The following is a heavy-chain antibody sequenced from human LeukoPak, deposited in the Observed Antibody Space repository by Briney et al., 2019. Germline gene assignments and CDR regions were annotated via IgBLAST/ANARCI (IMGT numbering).Heavy chain of an antibody. D-gene: IGHD3-16*01. V-gene: IGHV1-2*06. CDR3: ARWGPLRLPGGY. J-gene: IGHJ4*02. CDR2: INPNSGGT. CDR1: GYTFTDYY. Sequence: GASVKVSCEASGYTFTDYYVHWVRQAPGQGLEWMGRINPNSGGTNYAQKFQGRVTMTRGTSISTVYMELSRLKSDDTAVYYCARWGPLRLPGGYWGQGTLVTVSS.